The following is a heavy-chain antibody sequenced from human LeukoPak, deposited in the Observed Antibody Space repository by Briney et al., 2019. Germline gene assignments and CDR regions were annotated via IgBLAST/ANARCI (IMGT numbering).Heavy chain of an antibody. J-gene: IGHJ4*02. D-gene: IGHD4-17*01. Sequence: PSETLSLTCAVYGGSFSGYYWSWIRQPPGKGLEWIGEINHSGSTYYNPSLKSRVTISVDTSKNHFSLKLSSVTAADTAVYYCARGDGDFSFDYWGQGTLVTVSS. CDR2: INHSGST. CDR1: GGSFSGYY. V-gene: IGHV4-34*01. CDR3: ARGDGDFSFDY.